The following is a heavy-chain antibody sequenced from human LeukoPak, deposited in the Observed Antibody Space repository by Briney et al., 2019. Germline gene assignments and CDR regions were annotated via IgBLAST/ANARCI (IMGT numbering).Heavy chain of an antibody. Sequence: RSGGSLRLSCVASGSTFSSYEMQWVRQAPGKGLEWVSYIGNSGRTIHYADSAKGRFTISRDNAKSSLFLHMISLRAEDTAVYYCARGDNGSTWNYSFDYWAQGTLVTVSS. CDR1: GSTFSSYE. D-gene: IGHD1-7*01. V-gene: IGHV3-48*03. CDR3: ARGDNGSTWNYSFDY. J-gene: IGHJ4*02. CDR2: IGNSGRTI.